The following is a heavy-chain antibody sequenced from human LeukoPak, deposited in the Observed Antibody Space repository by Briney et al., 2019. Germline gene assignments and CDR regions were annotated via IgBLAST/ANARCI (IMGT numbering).Heavy chain of an antibody. Sequence: SETLSLTCTVSGGSISSYYWSWIRQPPGKGLEWIGYIYYSGSTNYNPSLKSRVTISVDTSKNQLSLKLSSVTAADTAVYYCARLGYCSSTRCHDAFDIWGQGTMVTVSS. V-gene: IGHV4-59*01. CDR3: ARLGYCSSTRCHDAFDI. CDR2: IYYSGST. D-gene: IGHD2-2*01. CDR1: GGSISSYY. J-gene: IGHJ3*02.